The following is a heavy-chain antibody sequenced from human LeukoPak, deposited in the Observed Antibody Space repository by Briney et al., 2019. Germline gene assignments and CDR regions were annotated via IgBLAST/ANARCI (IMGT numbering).Heavy chain of an antibody. CDR2: INHSGST. V-gene: IGHV4-34*01. D-gene: IGHD3-22*01. J-gene: IGHJ4*02. Sequence: PSGTLSLTCAVYGGSFSGYYWSWIRQPPGKGLEWIGEINHSGSTNYNPSLKSRVTISVDTSKNQFSLRLSSVTAADTAVYYCASAYYDSSAPYYFDYWGQGTLVTVSS. CDR3: ASAYYDSSAPYYFDY. CDR1: GGSFSGYY.